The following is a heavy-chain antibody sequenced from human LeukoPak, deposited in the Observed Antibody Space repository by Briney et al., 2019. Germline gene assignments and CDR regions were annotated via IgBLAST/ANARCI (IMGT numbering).Heavy chain of an antibody. Sequence: GGSLRPSCAASGFTFSSYAMSWVRQAPGKGLEWVGRIKSKSDGGTTDYAAPVKGRFTISRDDSKNTLYLQMNSLKTEDTAVYYCTTLPWQWPRYYFDYWGQGTLVTVSS. CDR2: IKSKSDGGTT. CDR1: GFTFSSYA. D-gene: IGHD6-19*01. J-gene: IGHJ4*02. V-gene: IGHV3-15*01. CDR3: TTLPWQWPRYYFDY.